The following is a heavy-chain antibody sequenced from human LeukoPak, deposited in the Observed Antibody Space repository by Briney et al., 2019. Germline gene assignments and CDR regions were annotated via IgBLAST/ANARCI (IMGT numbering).Heavy chain of an antibody. Sequence: PGRSLRLSCAASGFTFSSYIMRGGRQAPGEGLGWGAVICYDGSNKYYADSVKSRFTIPRHNSQNTLYLQMNSLRAEDTAVYYCAREQGGGYYDFWSGSDKDYYGMDVRGQGTTVTVS. CDR3: AREQGGGYYDFWSGSDKDYYGMDV. CDR2: ICYDGSNK. V-gene: IGHV3-33*01. J-gene: IGHJ6*02. CDR1: GFTFSSYI. D-gene: IGHD3-3*01.